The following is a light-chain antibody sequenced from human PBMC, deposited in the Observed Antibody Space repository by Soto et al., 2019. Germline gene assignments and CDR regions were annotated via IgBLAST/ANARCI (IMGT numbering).Light chain of an antibody. V-gene: IGLV2-14*01. CDR1: SSDVGGYNY. J-gene: IGLJ2*01. CDR3: SSYTSSTTLQ. Sequence: QSALTQPASVSGSPGQSITISCTGTSSDVGGYNYVSWYQQHPGKAPKLLIYEVRLRPSGVSTRFSGSKSGDTVSLTISGLQAEDEADYYCSSYTSSTTLQFGGGTKLTVL. CDR2: EVR.